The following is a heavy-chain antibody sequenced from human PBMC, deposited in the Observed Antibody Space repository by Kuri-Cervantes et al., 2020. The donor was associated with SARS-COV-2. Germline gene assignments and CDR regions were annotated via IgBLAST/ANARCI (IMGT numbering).Heavy chain of an antibody. Sequence: GESLKISCAVSGFTFSSYSMSWVRQAPGKGLEWVSSISSSSSYIYYADSVKGRFTISRDNAKNSLYLQMNSLRAEDTAVYYCARGGYSSSWYSDYWGQGTLVTVSS. CDR3: ARGGYSSSWYSDY. J-gene: IGHJ4*02. D-gene: IGHD6-13*01. V-gene: IGHV3-21*01. CDR1: GFTFSSYS. CDR2: ISSSSSYI.